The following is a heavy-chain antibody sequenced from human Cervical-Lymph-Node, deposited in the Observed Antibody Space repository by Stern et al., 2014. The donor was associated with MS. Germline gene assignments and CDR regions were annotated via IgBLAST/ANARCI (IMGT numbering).Heavy chain of an antibody. V-gene: IGHV4-39*01. CDR3: ARHYCVSCHMGV. Sequence: QVQLQESGPGLVKPSETLSLTCSVSGGSISSSSYYWGWIRQPPGKGLEWIGSIYYSGHTYYNPSLKSRVTIFVDTSKNQFSLRLSSVTAPDTAVYYCARHYCVSCHMGVWGQGTTVTVSS. D-gene: IGHD2-2*01. CDR2: IYYSGHT. J-gene: IGHJ6*02. CDR1: GGSISSSSYY.